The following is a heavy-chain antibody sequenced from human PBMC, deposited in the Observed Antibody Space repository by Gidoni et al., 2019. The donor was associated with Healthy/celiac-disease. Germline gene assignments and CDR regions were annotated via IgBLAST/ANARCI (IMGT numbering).Heavy chain of an antibody. V-gene: IGHV2-26*01. D-gene: IGHD6-13*01. J-gene: IGHJ4*02. CDR3: ARMDLYSSSWYPHY. Sequence: QVTLKESGPVLVKPTETLTLTCTVSGFSLSNARMGVSWIRQPPGKALEWLAHIFSNDEKSYSTSLKSRLTISKDTSKSQVVLTMTNMDPVDTATYYCARMDLYSSSWYPHYWGQGTLVTVSS. CDR1: GFSLSNARMG. CDR2: IFSNDEK.